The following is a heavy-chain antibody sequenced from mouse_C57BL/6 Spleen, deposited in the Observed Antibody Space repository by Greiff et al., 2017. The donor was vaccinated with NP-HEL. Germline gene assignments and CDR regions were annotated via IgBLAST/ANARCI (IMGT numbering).Heavy chain of an antibody. CDR3: TIYSMAMDY. D-gene: IGHD2-10*02. CDR1: GFNIKDDY. Sequence: EVKLMESGAELVRPGASVKLSCTASGFNIKDDYMHWVKQRPEQGLEWIGWIDPENGDTEYASKFQGKATITADTSSNTAYLQLSSLTSEDTAVYYCTIYSMAMDYWGQGTSVTVSA. V-gene: IGHV14-4*01. J-gene: IGHJ4*01. CDR2: IDPENGDT.